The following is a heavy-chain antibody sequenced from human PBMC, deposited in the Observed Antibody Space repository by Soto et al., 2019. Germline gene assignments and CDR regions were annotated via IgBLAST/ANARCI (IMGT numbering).Heavy chain of an antibody. V-gene: IGHV1-18*01. CDR1: GYTFTDYA. J-gene: IGHJ5*01. CDR3: AGDSQCSTSWQRFAS. D-gene: IGHD6-13*01. CDR2: VNTYNGNP. Sequence: QVQLVQSGVEVKKPGASVKVSCKASGYTFTDYAISWVRQAPGRGLEWMGWVNTYNGNPKYAQIFQGRATITTDTQTATAYLAWRSLKSVSSAVHYFAGDSQCSTSWQRFASWGHGTVVTVPS.